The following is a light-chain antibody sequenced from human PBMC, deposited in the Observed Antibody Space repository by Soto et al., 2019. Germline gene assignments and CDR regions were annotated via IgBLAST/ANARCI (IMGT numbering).Light chain of an antibody. V-gene: IGKV3-11*01. Sequence: IVLTQSPATLSLSPGERATLACRASQSVSNYLAWYQQRPGQAPRLLIYDASNRATGIPARFSGSGSGTDFTLTISSLEPEDFAVYHCQQRNNPITFGQGTRLEI. CDR1: QSVSNY. CDR2: DAS. CDR3: QQRNNPIT. J-gene: IGKJ5*01.